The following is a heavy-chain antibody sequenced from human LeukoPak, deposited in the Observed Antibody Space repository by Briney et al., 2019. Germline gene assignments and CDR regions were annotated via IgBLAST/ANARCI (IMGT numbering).Heavy chain of an antibody. CDR3: AKNSVPYYYYYMDV. Sequence: QPGGSLRLSCAASGFTFSSYGMSWVRQAPGKGLEWVSAISGSGGSTYYADSVKGRFTISRDNSKNTLYLQMNSPRAEDTAVYYCAKNSVPYYYYYMDVWGKGTTVTISS. J-gene: IGHJ6*03. CDR1: GFTFSSYG. D-gene: IGHD4-23*01. CDR2: ISGSGGST. V-gene: IGHV3-23*01.